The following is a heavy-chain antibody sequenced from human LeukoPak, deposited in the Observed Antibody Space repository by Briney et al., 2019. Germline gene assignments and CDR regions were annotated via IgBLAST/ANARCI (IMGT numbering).Heavy chain of an antibody. CDR3: ATETNGRHYDY. J-gene: IGHJ4*02. CDR1: GLTFSTSG. V-gene: IGHV3-21*06. CDR2: IGPTGSDR. D-gene: IGHD1-14*01. Sequence: KPGGSLRLSCTASGLTFSTSGFNWVRQAPGKGLEWVASIGPTGSDRYHADPIKGRFTISRDNANNFLYLQMNSLRAEDTAVYYCATETNGRHYDYWGQGTLLTVSS.